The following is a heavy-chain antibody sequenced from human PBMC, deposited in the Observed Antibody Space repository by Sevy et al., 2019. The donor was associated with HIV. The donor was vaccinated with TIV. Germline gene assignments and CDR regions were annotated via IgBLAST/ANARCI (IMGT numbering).Heavy chain of an antibody. CDR3: AKDKGGGYRDYFDY. D-gene: IGHD3-22*01. CDR1: GFTFDDYA. J-gene: IGHJ4*02. V-gene: IGHV3-9*01. Sequence: GGSLRLSCAASGFTFDDYAMHWVRQAPGKGLEWVSGISWNSGSIGYADSVKGRFTISRDNAKNSLYLQMNSLRAEDTALYYCAKDKGGGYRDYFDYWGQGTLVTVSS. CDR2: ISWNSGSI.